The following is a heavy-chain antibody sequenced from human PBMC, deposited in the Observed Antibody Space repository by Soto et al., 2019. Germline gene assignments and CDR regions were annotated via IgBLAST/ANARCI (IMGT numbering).Heavy chain of an antibody. D-gene: IGHD4-17*01. CDR3: AKSRGDRWTTYYFDY. J-gene: IGHJ4*02. V-gene: IGHV3-23*01. CDR1: GFTFSSNS. CDR2: ISGSGYST. Sequence: EVQLLESGGGLVQPGGSLKLSCEASGFTFSSNSRSWVRQAPGKGLEWVSGISGSGYSTYYANSVKGRFTTSRDNSKSTLYLQMNSLRAEDTAVYYCAKSRGDRWTTYYFDYWGQGTLVTVSS.